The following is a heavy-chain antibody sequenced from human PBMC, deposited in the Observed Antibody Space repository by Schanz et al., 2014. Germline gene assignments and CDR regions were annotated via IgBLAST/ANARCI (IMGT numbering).Heavy chain of an antibody. J-gene: IGHJ6*02. Sequence: EVQLVESGGGLVKPGGSLRLSCAASGFTFSSYSLAWVRQAPGKGPEWVANIKQDGSEKYYVDSVKGRFTISRDNAKNSLYLQMNSLRAEDTAVYYCVKDLQRELLRDDHYYGMDVWGQGTTVTVSS. CDR3: VKDLQRELLRDDHYYGMDV. D-gene: IGHD1-26*01. CDR2: IKQDGSEK. CDR1: GFTFSSYS. V-gene: IGHV3-7*01.